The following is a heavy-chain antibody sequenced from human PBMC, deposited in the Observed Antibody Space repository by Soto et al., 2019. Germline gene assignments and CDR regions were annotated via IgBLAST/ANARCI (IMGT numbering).Heavy chain of an antibody. Sequence: GGSLRLSCAASGFTFSSYAMSWVRQAPGKGLEWVSAISGSGGSTYYADSVKGRFTISRDNSKNTLYLQMNSLRAEDTAVYYCAKAKIWNDVPHYYGMDVWGQGTTVTVSS. CDR3: AKAKIWNDVPHYYGMDV. V-gene: IGHV3-23*01. CDR1: GFTFSSYA. CDR2: ISGSGGST. J-gene: IGHJ6*02. D-gene: IGHD1-1*01.